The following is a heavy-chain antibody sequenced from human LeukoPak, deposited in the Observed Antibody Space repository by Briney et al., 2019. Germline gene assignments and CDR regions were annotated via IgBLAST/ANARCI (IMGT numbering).Heavy chain of an antibody. CDR3: ARGWEQPVAFDT. J-gene: IGHJ3*02. CDR2: IYYSGST. D-gene: IGHD1-26*01. Sequence: SETLSLTCTVSGGSISSSSYYWGWIRQPPGKGLEWIGSIYYSGSTYYNPSLKSRVTISVDTSKNQFSLKLSSVTAADTAVYYCARGWEQPVAFDTWGQGTMVTVSS. CDR1: GGSISSSSYY. V-gene: IGHV4-39*07.